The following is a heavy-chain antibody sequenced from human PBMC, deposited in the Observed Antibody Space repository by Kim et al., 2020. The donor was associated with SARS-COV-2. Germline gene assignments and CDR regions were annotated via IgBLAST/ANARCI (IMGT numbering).Heavy chain of an antibody. Sequence: GGSLRLSCAASGCTVSTYWMYWVRQAQGKGMVWVSRINSDGSSKNYADSVKGRFTISRDNAKNTLYLQMNSLRDEETAVYYCARPSSTSCPCYYMDVWGKGTTVTFSS. CDR1: GCTVSTYW. V-gene: IGHV3-74*01. CDR2: INSDGSSK. CDR3: ARPSSTSCPCYYMDV. J-gene: IGHJ6*03. D-gene: IGHD2-2*01.